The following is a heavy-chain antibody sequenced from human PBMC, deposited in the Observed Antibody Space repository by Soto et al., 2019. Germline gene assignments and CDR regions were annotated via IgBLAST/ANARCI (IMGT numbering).Heavy chain of an antibody. CDR1: GGSISSYY. J-gene: IGHJ4*02. CDR2: IYYSGST. CDR3: ARASLRFLEWGDPRYYFDY. Sequence: PSETLSLTCTVSGGSISSYYWSWIRQPPGKGLEWIGYIYYSGSTNYNPSLKSRVTISVDTSKNQFSLKLSSVTAADTAAYYCARASLRFLEWGDPRYYFDYWGQGTLVTVS. D-gene: IGHD3-3*01. V-gene: IGHV4-59*01.